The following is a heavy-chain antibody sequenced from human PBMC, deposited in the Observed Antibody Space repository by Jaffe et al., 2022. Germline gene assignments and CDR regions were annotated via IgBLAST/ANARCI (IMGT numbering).Heavy chain of an antibody. Sequence: EVQLVESGGGLVQPGGSLRLSCAASGFTFSSYSMNWVRQAPGKGLEWVSYISSSSSTIYYADSVKGRFTISRDNAKNSLYLQMNSLRAEDTAVYYCARDLWQQLVPDTTWFDPWGQGTLVTVSS. V-gene: IGHV3-48*01. CDR1: GFTFSSYS. D-gene: IGHD6-13*01. CDR2: ISSSSSTI. J-gene: IGHJ5*02. CDR3: ARDLWQQLVPDTTWFDP.